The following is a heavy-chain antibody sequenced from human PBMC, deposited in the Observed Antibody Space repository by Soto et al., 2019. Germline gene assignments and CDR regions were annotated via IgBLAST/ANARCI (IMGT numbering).Heavy chain of an antibody. V-gene: IGHV1-69*12. J-gene: IGHJ5*02. CDR1: GGTFSNDA. CDR3: ASRCYSGSDLDP. Sequence: QDPLVQSGAEVKKPGPSVKVSCKASGGTFSNDAINWVRQAPGQGLEWMGGIIPIFGTPSYAQRFEGKITITADESTGTAYVEVSRLISEDTAVYYCASRCYSGSDLDPWGQGTLVTVSS. CDR2: IIPIFGTP. D-gene: IGHD1-26*01.